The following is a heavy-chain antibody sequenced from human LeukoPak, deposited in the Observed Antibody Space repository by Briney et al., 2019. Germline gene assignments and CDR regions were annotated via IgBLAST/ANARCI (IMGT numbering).Heavy chain of an antibody. Sequence: GASVKVSCKASGYTFTSYYMHWVRQAPGQRLEWMRIINPSGGSTSYAQKFQGRVTMTRDTSTSTVYMELSSLRSEDTAVYYCARGSRGVVPAATFDYWGQGTLVTVSS. J-gene: IGHJ4*02. CDR2: INPSGGST. D-gene: IGHD2-2*01. CDR1: GYTFTSYY. V-gene: IGHV1-46*01. CDR3: ARGSRGVVPAATFDY.